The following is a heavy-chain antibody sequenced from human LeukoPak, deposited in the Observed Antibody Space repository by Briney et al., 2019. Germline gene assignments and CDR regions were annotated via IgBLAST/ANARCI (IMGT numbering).Heavy chain of an antibody. V-gene: IGHV1-18*01. CDR2: ISPNNGDT. J-gene: IGHJ5*02. D-gene: IGHD5-24*01. Sequence: ASVKVSCKASGYTFTIYGISWVRQAPGQGLKWMGWISPNNGDTKYAQKLQGRVTMTTDTSTNTAYMELRSLTSDDTVVYFCARDGGREVATITPNWFDPWGQGTLVTVSS. CDR3: ARDGGREVATITPNWFDP. CDR1: GYTFTIYG.